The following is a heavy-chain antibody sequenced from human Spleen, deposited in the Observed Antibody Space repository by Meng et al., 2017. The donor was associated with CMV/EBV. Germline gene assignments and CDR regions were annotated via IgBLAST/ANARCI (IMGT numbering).Heavy chain of an antibody. D-gene: IGHD1-1*01. J-gene: IGHJ4*02. CDR3: VRGYNSFDS. CDR2: ISYDGISK. Sequence: GESLKISCAASGFTFSTYAMHWVRQAPGKGLEWVAVISYDGISKYYADSVKGRFTISRDISKNSLYLQMNSLRAEDTAVYYCVRGYNSFDSWGQGTLVTVSS. V-gene: IGHV3-30*04. CDR1: GFTFSTYA.